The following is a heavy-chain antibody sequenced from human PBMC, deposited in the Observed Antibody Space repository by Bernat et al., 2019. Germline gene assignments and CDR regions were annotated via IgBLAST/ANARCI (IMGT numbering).Heavy chain of an antibody. CDR2: IKQDGSEK. V-gene: IGHV3-7*03. CDR3: ARDRDYYDSSGPYYFDY. J-gene: IGHJ4*02. Sequence: EVQLVESGGGLVQPGGSLRLSCAASGFTFSSYWMSWVRQAPGKGLEWVANIKQDGSEKYYVDSVKGRFTISRDNAKNSLYLQMNSLRAEDTAVYYCARDRDYYDSSGPYYFDYWGQGTLVTVSS. CDR1: GFTFSSYW. D-gene: IGHD3-22*01.